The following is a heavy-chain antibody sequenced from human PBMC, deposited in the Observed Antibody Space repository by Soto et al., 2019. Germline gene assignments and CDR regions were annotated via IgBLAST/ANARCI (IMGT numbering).Heavy chain of an antibody. V-gene: IGHV1-69*06. J-gene: IGHJ5*02. D-gene: IGHD3-22*01. CDR3: AVRYYYDSSGYSPIWFDP. CDR1: GGTFSSYA. CDR2: IIPIFGTA. Sequence: ASVKVSCKASGGTFSSYAISWVRQAPGQGLEWMGGIIPIFGTANYAQKFQGRVTITADKSTSTAYMELSSLRSEDTAVYYCAVRYYYDSSGYSPIWFDPWGQGTLVTV.